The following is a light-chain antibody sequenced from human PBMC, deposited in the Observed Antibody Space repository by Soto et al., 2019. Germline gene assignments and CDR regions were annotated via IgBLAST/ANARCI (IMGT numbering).Light chain of an antibody. CDR1: QSVGTN. J-gene: IGKJ2*01. CDR3: QQYNNWSPYS. Sequence: IVMTQSPATLSVSPGESATLSCRASQSVGTNLAWYQQTPGQAPRVLIHSASTRATGIPARFSGSGSDTEFTLTISGLQSDDFAIYYCQQYNNWSPYSFGQGTKLENK. V-gene: IGKV3-15*01. CDR2: SAS.